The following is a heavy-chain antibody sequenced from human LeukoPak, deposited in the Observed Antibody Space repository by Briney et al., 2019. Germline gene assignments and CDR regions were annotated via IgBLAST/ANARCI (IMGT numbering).Heavy chain of an antibody. D-gene: IGHD3-3*01. J-gene: IGHJ6*02. CDR3: ARGRTYYDFWSGYYGIYYYGMDV. V-gene: IGHV4-34*01. CDR2: INHSGST. CDR1: GGSFSGYY. Sequence: PSETLSLTCAVYGGSFSGYYWSWLRQPPGKGLEWIGEINHSGSTNYNPSLKSRVTISVDTSKNQFSLKLSSVTAADTAVYYCARGRTYYDFWSGYYGIYYYGMDVWGQGTTVTVSS.